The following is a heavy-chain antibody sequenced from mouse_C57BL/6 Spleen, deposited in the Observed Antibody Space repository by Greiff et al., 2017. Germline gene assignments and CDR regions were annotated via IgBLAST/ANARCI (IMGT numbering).Heavy chain of an antibody. D-gene: IGHD1-1*01. J-gene: IGHJ1*03. Sequence: EVQVVESEGGLVQPGSSMKLSCTASGFTFSDYYMAWVRQVPEKGLEWVANINYDGSSTYYLDSLKSRFIISRDNAKNILYLQMSSLKSEDTATYYCARGDYGSIYYWYFDVWGTGTTVTVSS. CDR1: GFTFSDYY. V-gene: IGHV5-16*01. CDR3: ARGDYGSIYYWYFDV. CDR2: INYDGSST.